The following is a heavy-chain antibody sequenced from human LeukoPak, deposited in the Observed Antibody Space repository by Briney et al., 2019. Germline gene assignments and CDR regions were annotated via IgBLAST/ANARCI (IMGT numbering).Heavy chain of an antibody. V-gene: IGHV4-34*01. CDR3: ARGRRTRIAVAGYNWFDP. J-gene: IGHJ5*02. CDR2: INHSAST. Sequence: PSETLSLTCAVYGGSFSGYYWSWIRQPPGKGLEWIGEINHSASTNYNPSLKSRVTISVDTSKNQFSLKLSSVTAADTAVYYCARGRRTRIAVAGYNWFDPWGQGTLVTVSS. CDR1: GGSFSGYY. D-gene: IGHD6-19*01.